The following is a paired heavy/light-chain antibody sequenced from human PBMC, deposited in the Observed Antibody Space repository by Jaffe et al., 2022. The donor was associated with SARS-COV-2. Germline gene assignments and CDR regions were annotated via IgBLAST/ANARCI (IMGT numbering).Heavy chain of an antibody. V-gene: IGHV4-39*01. Sequence: QLQLQESGPGLVEPSETLSLTCTVSGGSITNSNLYWDWVRQPPGKEMEWLGDVRYSGGAGYNPSLRGRVTISVDTSKNQFFLRLTSVTAADTAVYYCARHQISPYFDYWGQGVLVTVSS. CDR3: ARHQISPYFDY. J-gene: IGHJ4*02. CDR1: GGSITNSNLY. CDR2: VRYSGGA.
Light chain of an antibody. Sequence: QSVLTQPPSVSAAPGQKVTISCSGGSSNIGSNYVSWYQLLPGTAPKLLIYENYRRPSGIPDRFSGSKSATSATLDITGLQTGDEADYYCGTWDNSLRAHVFGPGTRLTVL. J-gene: IGLJ1*01. CDR3: GTWDNSLRAHV. V-gene: IGLV1-51*01. CDR1: SSNIGSNY. CDR2: ENY.